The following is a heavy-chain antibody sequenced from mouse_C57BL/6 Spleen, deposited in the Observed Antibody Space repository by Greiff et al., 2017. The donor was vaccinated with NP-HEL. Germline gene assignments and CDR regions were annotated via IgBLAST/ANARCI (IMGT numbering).Heavy chain of an antibody. Sequence: EVKLMESGEGLVKPGGSLKLSCAASGFTFSSYAMSWVRQTPEKRLEWVAYISSGGDYIYYADTVKGRFTISRDNARNTLYLQMSSLKSEDTAMYYCTREPARAPYFDYWGQGTTLTVSS. V-gene: IGHV5-9-1*02. CDR3: TREPARAPYFDY. CDR2: ISSGGDYI. J-gene: IGHJ2*01. CDR1: GFTFSSYA. D-gene: IGHD3-3*01.